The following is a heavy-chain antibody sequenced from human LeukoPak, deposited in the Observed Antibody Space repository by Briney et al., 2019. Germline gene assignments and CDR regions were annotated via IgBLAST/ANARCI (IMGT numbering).Heavy chain of an antibody. V-gene: IGHV4-61*08. Sequence: SETLSLTCAVSGVSISSGGYYWSWIRQPPGKGLEWIGYIYYSGSTNYNPSLKSRVTISVDTSKNQFSLKLSSVTAADTAVYYCARGDSSGWYFQHWGQGTLVTVSS. D-gene: IGHD6-19*01. J-gene: IGHJ1*01. CDR2: IYYSGST. CDR3: ARGDSSGWYFQH. CDR1: GVSISSGGYY.